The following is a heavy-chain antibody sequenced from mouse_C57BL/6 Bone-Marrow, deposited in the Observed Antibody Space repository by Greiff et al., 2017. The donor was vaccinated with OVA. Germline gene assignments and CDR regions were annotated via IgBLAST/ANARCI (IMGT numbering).Heavy chain of an antibody. D-gene: IGHD1-1*01. CDR3: ASLLLLRPEVYFDY. V-gene: IGHV1-76*01. CDR1: GYTFTDYY. Sequence: QVQLKESGAELVRPGASVKLSCKASGYTFTDYYINWVKQRPGQGLEWIARIYPGSGNTYYNEKFKGKATLTAEKSSSTAYMQLSSLTSEDSAVYFCASLLLLRPEVYFDYWGQGTTLTVSS. CDR2: IYPGSGNT. J-gene: IGHJ2*01.